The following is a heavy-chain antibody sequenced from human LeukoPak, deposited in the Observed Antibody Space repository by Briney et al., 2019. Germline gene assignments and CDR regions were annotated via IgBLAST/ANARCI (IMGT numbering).Heavy chain of an antibody. Sequence: KPSETLSLTCAVYGGSFSGYYWSWIRQPPGKGLEWIGEINHSGSTNYNPSLKSRVTISVDTSKNQFSLKLSSVTAADTAVYYCARASIPRYDFWSGYTAFDIWGQGTMVTVSS. CDR3: ARASIPRYDFWSGYTAFDI. D-gene: IGHD3-3*01. CDR1: GGSFSGYY. CDR2: INHSGST. J-gene: IGHJ3*02. V-gene: IGHV4-34*01.